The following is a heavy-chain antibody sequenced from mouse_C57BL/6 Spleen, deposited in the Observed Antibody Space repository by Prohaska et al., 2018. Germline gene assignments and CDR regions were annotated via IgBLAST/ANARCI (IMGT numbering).Heavy chain of an antibody. J-gene: IGHJ2*01. CDR3: ARCYYGPDY. V-gene: IGHV1-72*01. D-gene: IGHD1-1*01. CDR2: IDPNSGGT. Sequence: TQRPGRGLEWIGRIDPNSGGTKYNEKFKSKATLTVDKPSSTAYMQLSSLTSEDSAVYYCARCYYGPDYWGQGTTLTVSS.